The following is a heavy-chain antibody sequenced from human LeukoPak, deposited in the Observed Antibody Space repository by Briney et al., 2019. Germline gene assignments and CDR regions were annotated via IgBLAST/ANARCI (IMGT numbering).Heavy chain of an antibody. CDR2: IKQDGSEK. D-gene: IGHD3-3*01. J-gene: IGHJ5*02. V-gene: IGHV3-7*01. Sequence: GGSLRLSCAASGFTFSSYWMSWVRQAPGKGLEWVANIKQDGSEKYYVDSVKGRFTISRDNAKNALYLQMNSLRAEDTAVYYCAREASVRFLEWLLPNWFDPWGQGTLVTVSS. CDR1: GFTFSSYW. CDR3: AREASVRFLEWLLPNWFDP.